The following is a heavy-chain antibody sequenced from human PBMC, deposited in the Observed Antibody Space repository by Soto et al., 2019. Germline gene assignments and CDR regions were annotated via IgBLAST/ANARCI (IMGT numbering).Heavy chain of an antibody. J-gene: IGHJ4*02. CDR3: ARGTAWQLPFDY. V-gene: IGHV4-59*01. CDR2: ISYSGST. D-gene: IGHD2-21*02. Sequence: SETLSLTCTVSSDSISSYYWSWIRQPPGKRLEWIGYISYSGSTDYNPSLKSRVTISGDTSKNQFSLKVSSVTAADTAVYYCARGTAWQLPFDYWGQGTLVTVSS. CDR1: SDSISSYY.